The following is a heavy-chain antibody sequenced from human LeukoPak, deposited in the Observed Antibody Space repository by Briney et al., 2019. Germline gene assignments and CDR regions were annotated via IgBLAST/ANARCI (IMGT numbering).Heavy chain of an antibody. CDR2: ISWNSGSI. CDR1: GFIFNNYA. D-gene: IGHD3-3*01. CDR3: ARGTSGTYYDFWSGYFRQALDYYYGMDV. V-gene: IGHV3-9*01. Sequence: SLRLSCAGSGFIFNNYAMHWVRQPPGKGLEWVSGISWNSGSIDYADSVKGRFTISRDNAKNSLYLQMNSLRAEDTAVYYCARGTSGTYYDFWSGYFRQALDYYYGMDVWGQGTTVTVSS. J-gene: IGHJ6*02.